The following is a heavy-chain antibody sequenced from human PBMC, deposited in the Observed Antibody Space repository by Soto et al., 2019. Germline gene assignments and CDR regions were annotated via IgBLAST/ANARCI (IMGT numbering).Heavy chain of an antibody. CDR1: GFTFNTYG. CDR3: AKSPNFYCSSPNCYKYYFDY. CDR2: ISYDGSDK. Sequence: QDHLVESGGGVVQPGTSLRLSCAASGFTFNTYGMHWVRQAPGKGLEWVAVISYDGSDKFYADSVKGRFTISRDNSKNALYLQMSILRHEDTSIYYRAKSPNFYCSSPNCYKYYFDYWGQGTLVTVSS. D-gene: IGHD2-2*02. J-gene: IGHJ4*02. V-gene: IGHV3-30*18.